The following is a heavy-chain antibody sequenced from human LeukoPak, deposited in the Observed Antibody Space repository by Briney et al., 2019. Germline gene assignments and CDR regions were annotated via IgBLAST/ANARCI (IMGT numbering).Heavy chain of an antibody. J-gene: IGHJ4*02. CDR1: GFTFSSYW. CDR3: ARAYYDFWSGYYGEPYYFDY. V-gene: IGHV3-74*01. D-gene: IGHD3-3*01. CDR2: INSDGSST. Sequence: QAGGSLRLSCAASGFTFSSYWMHWVRQAPGKGLVWVSRINSDGSSTSYADSVKGRFTISRDNAKNTLYLQMNSLRAEDTAVYYCARAYYDFWSGYYGEPYYFDYWGQGTLVTVSS.